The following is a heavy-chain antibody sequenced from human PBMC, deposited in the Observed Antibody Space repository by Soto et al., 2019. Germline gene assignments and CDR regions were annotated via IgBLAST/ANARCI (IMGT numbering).Heavy chain of an antibody. V-gene: IGHV3-33*01. CDR1: GFTFSSYG. D-gene: IGHD6-19*01. CDR3: ARDCAGYSSGWYQRGGFDY. CDR2: IWYDGSNK. J-gene: IGHJ4*02. Sequence: QVQLVESGGGVVQPGRSLRLSCAASGFTFSSYGMHWVRQAPRKRLEWVAVIWYDGSNKYYADSVKGRFTISRDNSKNTLYLQMNSLRAEDTAVYYGARDCAGYSSGWYQRGGFDYWGQGTLVTVSS.